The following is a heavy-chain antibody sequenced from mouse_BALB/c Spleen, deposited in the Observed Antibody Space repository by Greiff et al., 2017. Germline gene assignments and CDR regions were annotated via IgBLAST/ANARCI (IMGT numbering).Heavy chain of an antibody. CDR3: ARRGGSENYYAMDY. D-gene: IGHD1-1*01. V-gene: IGHV3-2*02. CDR2: ISYSGST. CDR1: GYSITSDYA. J-gene: IGHJ4*01. Sequence: EGQLVESGPGLVKPSQSLSLTCTVTGYSITSDYAWNWIRQFPGNKLEWMGYISYSGSTSYNPSLKSRISITRDTSKNQFFLQLNSVTTEDTATYYCARRGGSENYYAMDYWGQGTSVTVSS.